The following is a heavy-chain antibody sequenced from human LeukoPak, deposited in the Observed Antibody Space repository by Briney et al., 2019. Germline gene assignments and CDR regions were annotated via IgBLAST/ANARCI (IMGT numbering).Heavy chain of an antibody. D-gene: IGHD3-16*02. V-gene: IGHV3-23*01. J-gene: IGHJ4*02. CDR3: AKDYDYIWGSYRQFDY. CDR2: ISGSGGST. Sequence: GGSLTLSCAASGFTFSSYAMSWVRQAPGKGLEWVSAISGSGGSTYYADSVKGRFTISRDNSKNTLYLQMNSLRAEDTAVYYCAKDYDYIWGSYRQFDYWGQGTLVTVSS. CDR1: GFTFSSYA.